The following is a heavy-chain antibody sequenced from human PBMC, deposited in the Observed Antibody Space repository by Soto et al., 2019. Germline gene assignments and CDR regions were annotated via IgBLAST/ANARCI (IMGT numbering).Heavy chain of an antibody. CDR3: ATLPPRIVVVKTELPT. V-gene: IGHV4-4*02. D-gene: IGHD2-15*01. J-gene: IGHJ4*02. CDR1: GTSISSTFW. Sequence: QVQLRESVPGMVRPSGTLSLTCTVSGTSISSTFWWTWVRQPPGKGLEWIGEIYHTGSTKYNPSLMTRVTISVDKANNQFSLELRTVTVADTAVYYCATLPPRIVVVKTELPTWGQGTLVIVSS. CDR2: IYHTGST.